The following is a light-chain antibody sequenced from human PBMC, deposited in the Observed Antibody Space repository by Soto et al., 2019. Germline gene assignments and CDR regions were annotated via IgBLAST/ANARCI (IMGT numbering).Light chain of an antibody. Sequence: IQMTQSPSSLSASVGDRVTITCQASQDISDYLNWYQQKPGEAPNLLIYDASTLATGVPSRFRGSGSGTDFTLTISSLQPEDIGTYSCQQFDNLISFGGGTKVDIK. J-gene: IGKJ4*01. V-gene: IGKV1-33*01. CDR1: QDISDY. CDR3: QQFDNLIS. CDR2: DAS.